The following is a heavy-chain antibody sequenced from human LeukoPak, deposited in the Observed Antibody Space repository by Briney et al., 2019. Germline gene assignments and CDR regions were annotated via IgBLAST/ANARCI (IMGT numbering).Heavy chain of an antibody. V-gene: IGHV3-15*01. D-gene: IGHD3-22*01. CDR1: GFTFSNAW. CDR3: TTTAYYYDSSGYYYSWDYFDY. J-gene: IGHJ4*02. CDR2: IKSKTDGGTT. Sequence: GESLQISCAASGFTFSNAWMSWVGQAPGKGLEWVGRIKSKTDGGTTDYAAPVKGRFTISRDDSKNTLYLQMNSLKTEDTAVYYCTTTAYYYDSSGYYYSWDYFDYWGQGTLVTVSS.